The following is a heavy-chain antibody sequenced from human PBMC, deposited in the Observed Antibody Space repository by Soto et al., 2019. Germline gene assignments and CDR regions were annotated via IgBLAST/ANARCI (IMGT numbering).Heavy chain of an antibody. Sequence: SATLSLTCTVSGGSISSNYWTWIRQPPGKGLEWIGYVYNSGSTNYNPSLKSRVTISEDTSKSQFSLKVNSMTAADTAVYYCARYRREAVAGYTLDNWGQGILVTVSS. CDR2: VYNSGST. CDR3: ARYRREAVAGYTLDN. J-gene: IGHJ4*02. V-gene: IGHV4-59*01. D-gene: IGHD6-13*01. CDR1: GGSISSNY.